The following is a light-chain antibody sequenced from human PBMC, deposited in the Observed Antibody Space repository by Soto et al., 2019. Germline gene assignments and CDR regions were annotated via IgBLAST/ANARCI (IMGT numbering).Light chain of an antibody. CDR2: SNN. V-gene: IGLV1-44*01. J-gene: IGLJ2*01. CDR1: SSNIGSNT. CDR3: AAWDVSLNKVV. Sequence: QSVLTQPPSASGTPGQRVTISCSGSSSNIGSNTVNWYQQLPGTAPKLLIYSNNQRPSGVPDRFSGSKSGTSASLAISGLQSEDEADYYCAAWDVSLNKVVFGGGTKLTVL.